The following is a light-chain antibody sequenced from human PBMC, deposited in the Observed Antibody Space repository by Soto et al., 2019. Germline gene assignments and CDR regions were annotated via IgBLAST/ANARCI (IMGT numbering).Light chain of an antibody. Sequence: DVVMTQSPLSLPVTLGQPASISCKSSQSLVYSDGNTYLNWFQQRPGQSPRRLIYRVSNRDSGVPDRFSGSGSGTDFTLKISRVGAADVGVYYCMQGTRWPLTCGGGTRVEIK. CDR3: MQGTRWPLT. CDR2: RVS. V-gene: IGKV2-30*01. J-gene: IGKJ4*01. CDR1: QSLVYSDGNTY.